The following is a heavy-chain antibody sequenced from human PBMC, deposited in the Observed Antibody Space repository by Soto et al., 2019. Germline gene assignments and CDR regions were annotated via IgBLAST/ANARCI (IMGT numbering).Heavy chain of an antibody. Sequence: EVHLLVSGGGLVQPGGSLRLSCTASGFTLSSYAMAWVRQATGKGLEWVSASGSGGRTYYADSAKGRFIVSRDNSRSTVFLQMNSLRVGDTAMYYCARAVGSTLYWGQGTLVTVSS. V-gene: IGHV3-23*01. CDR3: ARAVGSTLY. D-gene: IGHD2-2*03. CDR1: GFTLSSYA. J-gene: IGHJ4*02. CDR2: SGSGGRT.